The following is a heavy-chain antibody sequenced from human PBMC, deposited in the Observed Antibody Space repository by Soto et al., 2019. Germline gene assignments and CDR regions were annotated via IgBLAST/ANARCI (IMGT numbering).Heavy chain of an antibody. Sequence: SVKVSCKASGDTLTYRNLHWVRQAPGQALEWMGRITPFNGNTKYAQKFQDRVTITLDRSMSTAYMELSSLRSEDTAMYFCARSRDYFGSGSFDYATDVWGQGTTVTVSS. J-gene: IGHJ6*02. V-gene: IGHV1-45*02. CDR1: GDTLTYRN. CDR2: ITPFNGNT. CDR3: ARSRDYFGSGSFDYATDV. D-gene: IGHD3-10*01.